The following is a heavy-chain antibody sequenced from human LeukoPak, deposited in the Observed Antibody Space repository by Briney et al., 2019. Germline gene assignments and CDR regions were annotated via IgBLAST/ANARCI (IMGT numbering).Heavy chain of an antibody. J-gene: IGHJ4*02. CDR3: ARVGRSGGFLIDY. Sequence: SETLSLTCSVSGGSVSTDGHYWTWIRQHPGEGLEWIGYIYYSGDTYYNPSLKSRVTISVDTSKNQFSLKLSSVTAADTAVYYCARVGRSGGFLIDYWGQGTLVTVSS. V-gene: IGHV4-31*03. D-gene: IGHD2-8*02. CDR1: GGSVSTDGHY. CDR2: IYYSGDT.